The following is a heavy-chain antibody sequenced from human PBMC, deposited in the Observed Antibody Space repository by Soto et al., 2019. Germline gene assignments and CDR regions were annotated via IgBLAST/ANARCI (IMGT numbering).Heavy chain of an antibody. Sequence: EVQLVESGGGLVQSGGSLKLSCTASGFTFSGSDIHWVRQASGKGLEWVGRIRSERNSYATAYAASLEVRVAISRDDSKNAAYLQINSLKIEDTAVYYCPRHGGYHNETSDYWGQGTLVTVSS. D-gene: IGHD5-12*01. CDR1: GFTFSGSD. V-gene: IGHV3-73*02. J-gene: IGHJ4*02. CDR2: IRSERNSYAT. CDR3: PRHGGYHNETSDY.